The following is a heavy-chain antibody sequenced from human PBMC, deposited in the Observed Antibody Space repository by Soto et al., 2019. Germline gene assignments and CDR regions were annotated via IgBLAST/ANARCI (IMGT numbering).Heavy chain of an antibody. D-gene: IGHD3-3*01. CDR3: AHRVLRTVFGLVTTTAIYFDF. CDR1: GFSLTTSGVG. J-gene: IGHJ4*02. Sequence: QITLNESGPTLVKPTQTLTLTCTFSGFSLTTSGVGVGWIRQSPGKAPDWLALIYWDDDKRYSPSLKSRLTITKDTSKNQVVLTMANLDTADTATYYCAHRVLRTVFGLVTTTAIYFDFWGQGTPVAVSS. CDR2: IYWDDDK. V-gene: IGHV2-5*02.